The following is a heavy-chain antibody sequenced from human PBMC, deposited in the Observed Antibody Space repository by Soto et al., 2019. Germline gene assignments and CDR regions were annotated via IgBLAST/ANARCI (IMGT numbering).Heavy chain of an antibody. D-gene: IGHD6-13*01. J-gene: IGHJ4*02. CDR1: GGSISSSGYY. Sequence: QLQLQESGPGLVKPSETLSLTCTVSGGSISSSGYYWGWIRQRPGKGLEWIGNVYYSGSTYYNPSLKGRVPTSADTAKNQFSLKVSSVTAADTAVYYCARRRGDSSLREYWGQGTLVTVSS. CDR2: VYYSGST. V-gene: IGHV4-39*01. CDR3: ARRRGDSSLREY.